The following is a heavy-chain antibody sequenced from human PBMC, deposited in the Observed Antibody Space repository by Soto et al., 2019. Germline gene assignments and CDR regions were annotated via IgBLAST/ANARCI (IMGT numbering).Heavy chain of an antibody. J-gene: IGHJ5*02. CDR3: ARDGLSGYYRSYNWFDP. D-gene: IGHD3-3*01. CDR1: GGTFSSYA. CDR2: IIPIFGTA. Sequence: QVQLVQSGAEVKKPGSSVKVSCKASGGTFSSYAISWVRQAPGQGLAWMGGIIPIFGTANYAQKFQGRVTSTADESTSTAYMELSSLRSEDTAVYYCARDGLSGYYRSYNWFDPWGQGTLVTVSS. V-gene: IGHV1-69*01.